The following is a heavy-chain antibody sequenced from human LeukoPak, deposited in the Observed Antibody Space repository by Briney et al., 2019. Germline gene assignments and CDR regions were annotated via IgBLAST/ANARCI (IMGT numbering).Heavy chain of an antibody. V-gene: IGHV3-74*01. D-gene: IGHD5-18*01. CDR2: IHPDGSST. Sequence: GGSLRLSCAASGFTFRNYWMHWVRQAPGKGLVWVSRIHPDGSSTSYADSVKGRFTISRDNAQNMVFLQMNSLRPEDTAVYYCARKLGYADPFYWGQGTLVTVSS. CDR1: GFTFRNYW. CDR3: ARKLGYADPFY. J-gene: IGHJ4*02.